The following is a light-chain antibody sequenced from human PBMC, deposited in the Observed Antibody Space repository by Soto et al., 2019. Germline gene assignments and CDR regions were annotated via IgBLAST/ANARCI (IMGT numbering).Light chain of an antibody. V-gene: IGKV3-20*01. Sequence: EVVLTQSPGTLSLSPGERATLSCRASQSLSTSVLAWYQKKPGQAPRLLIYGASNRATGIPDRFSGSGSGRDLILTISKLKADDFVVYFCLQDGSPLYSFGQGTKLEVK. CDR2: GAS. CDR1: QSLSTSV. J-gene: IGKJ2*03. CDR3: LQDGSPLYS.